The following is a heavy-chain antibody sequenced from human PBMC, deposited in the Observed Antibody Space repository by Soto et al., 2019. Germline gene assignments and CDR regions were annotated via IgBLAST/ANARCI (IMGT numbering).Heavy chain of an antibody. J-gene: IGHJ6*02. CDR1: GYTFTSYG. V-gene: IGHV1-18*01. CDR2: ISAYNGNT. CDR3: ARDEDCSGGSCYLGMDV. Sequence: QVPLVQSGAEVKKPGASVKVSCKASGYTFTSYGISWVRQAPGQGLEWMGWISAYNGNTNYAQKLQGRVTMTTDTSTSTAYMELRSLRSDDTAVYYCARDEDCSGGSCYLGMDVWGQGTTVTVSS. D-gene: IGHD2-15*01.